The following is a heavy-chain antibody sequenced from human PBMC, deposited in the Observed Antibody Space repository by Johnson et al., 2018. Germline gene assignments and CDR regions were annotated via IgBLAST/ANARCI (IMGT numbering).Heavy chain of an antibody. CDR3: ARDRYTSSWALLPHAAYDYYYGRDV. V-gene: IGHV1-69*12. CDR2: IIPIFGPA. Sequence: QVQLVQSGAEVKKPGSSVKVSCKASGGTFSSYAISWVRQAPGPGLEWMGGIIPIFGPANYAQKFQGRVTINADESTSTDYMDLSSLGSEDTAVYYCARDRYTSSWALLPHAAYDYYYGRDVWIQGTTVTVSS. D-gene: IGHD6-13*01. J-gene: IGHJ6*02. CDR1: GGTFSSYA.